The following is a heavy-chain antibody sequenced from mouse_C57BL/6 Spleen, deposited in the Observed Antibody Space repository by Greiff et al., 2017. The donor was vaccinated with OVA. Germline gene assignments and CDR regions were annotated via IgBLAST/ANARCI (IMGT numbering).Heavy chain of an antibody. CDR3: ARVNYGAWFAY. CDR2: ISSGSSTI. D-gene: IGHD1-1*01. CDR1: GFTFSDYG. Sequence: EVKLVESGGGLVKPGGSLKLSCAASGFTFSDYGMHWVRQAPEKGLEWVAYISSGSSTIYYADTVKGRFTISRDNAKNTLFLQMTSLRSEDTAMYYCARVNYGAWFAYWGQGTLVTASA. V-gene: IGHV5-17*01. J-gene: IGHJ3*01.